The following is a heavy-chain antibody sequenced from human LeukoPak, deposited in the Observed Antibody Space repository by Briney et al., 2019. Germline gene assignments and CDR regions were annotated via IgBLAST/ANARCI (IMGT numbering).Heavy chain of an antibody. J-gene: IGHJ2*01. CDR1: GFTFSSYE. D-gene: IGHD3-22*01. CDR3: ASGSGSYWYFDL. CDR2: ISSSGSTI. Sequence: PGGSLRLSCAASGFTFSSYEMNWVRQAPGKGLEWVSYISSSGSTIYYADSVKGRFTISRDNAKNSLYLQMNSLGAEDTAVYYCASGSGSYWYFDLWGRGTLVTVSS. V-gene: IGHV3-48*03.